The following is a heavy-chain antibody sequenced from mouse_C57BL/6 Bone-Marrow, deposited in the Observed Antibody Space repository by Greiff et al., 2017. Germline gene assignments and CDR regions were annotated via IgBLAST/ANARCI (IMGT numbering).Heavy chain of an antibody. CDR1: GYTFTSYW. D-gene: IGHD2-13*01. V-gene: IGHV1-69*01. CDR3: ARSGLDYFDY. J-gene: IGHJ2*01. CDR2: IDPSDSYT. Sequence: VKLQQPGAELVMPGASVKLSCKASGYTFTSYWMHWVKQRPGQGLEWIGEIDPSDSYTNYNQKFKGKSTLTVDKSSSTAYMQLSSLTSEDSAVYYCARSGLDYFDYWGQGTTLTVSS.